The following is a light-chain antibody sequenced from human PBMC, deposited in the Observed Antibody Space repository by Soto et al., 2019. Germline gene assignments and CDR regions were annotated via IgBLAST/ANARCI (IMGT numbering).Light chain of an antibody. J-gene: IGKJ1*01. CDR2: GAS. CDR3: QQYGSSQWT. Sequence: DIVLTQSPGTLSLSPGERATLSCRASRSVSSSYLAWYQQKPGQAPRLLIYGASSRATGIPDRFSGSGSGTDFTLTISRLEPEDFAVYYCQQYGSSQWTFGQGTKVDIK. V-gene: IGKV3-20*01. CDR1: RSVSSSY.